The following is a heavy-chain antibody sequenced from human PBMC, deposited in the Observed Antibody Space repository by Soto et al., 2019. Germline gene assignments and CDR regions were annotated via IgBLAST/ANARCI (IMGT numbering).Heavy chain of an antibody. V-gene: IGHV3-15*01. D-gene: IGHD3-3*01. J-gene: IGHJ5*02. CDR3: TTDRTYYDFWSGRSGTNWFDP. CDR2: IKSKTDGGTT. Sequence: GGSLRLSCAASGFTFSNAWMSWVRQAPGKGLEWVGRIKSKTDGGTTDYAAPVKGRFTISRDDSKNTLCLQMNSLKTEDTAVYYCTTDRTYYDFWSGRSGTNWFDPWGQGTLVTVSS. CDR1: GFTFSNAW.